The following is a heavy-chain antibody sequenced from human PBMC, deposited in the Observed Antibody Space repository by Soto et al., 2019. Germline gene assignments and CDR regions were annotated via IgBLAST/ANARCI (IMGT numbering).Heavy chain of an antibody. CDR1: GYTFTSYD. CDR3: ACRSILGTYYYGMDV. V-gene: IGHV1-8*01. CDR2: MNPNSGNT. J-gene: IGHJ6*02. D-gene: IGHD1-26*01. Sequence: QVQLVQSGAEVKKPGASVKVSCNASGYTFTSYDINWVRQATGQGLEWMGWMNPNSGNTGYAQKFQGRVTMTRNTSISTASMELSSLRSEDTAVYYCACRSILGTYYYGMDVWGQGTTVTVSS.